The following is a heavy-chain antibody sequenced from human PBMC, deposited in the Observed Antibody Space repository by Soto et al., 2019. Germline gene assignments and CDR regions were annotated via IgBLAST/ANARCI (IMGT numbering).Heavy chain of an antibody. CDR2: ISGSGHGT. CDR1: GFIFDNYA. J-gene: IGHJ4*02. D-gene: IGHD4-17*01. V-gene: IGHV3-23*01. CDR3: ARAGGTTVTGLWHFDS. Sequence: EVKLLESGGGLVPPGASARLSCITSGFIFDNYAMSWVRQSPGRGLEWVAAISGSGHGTVYTQSVQGRFIISRDNSKKTLYLEMNSLRAEDTAVYYCARAGGTTVTGLWHFDSWGQGTLVTVSS.